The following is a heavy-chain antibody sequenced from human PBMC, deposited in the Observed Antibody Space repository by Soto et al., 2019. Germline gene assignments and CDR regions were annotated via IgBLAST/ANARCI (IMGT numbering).Heavy chain of an antibody. CDR1: AHTFTGYY. Sequence: ASVKVSCKASAHTFTGYYIHWVRQAPGQGLQWMGWINPKSGDTNYAQKFQGRVTLTRDTSITTVYMELSRLTSDDTAVYYCARDPSDMVAPIGYYYYAMDVWGQGTTVTV. V-gene: IGHV1-2*02. CDR2: INPKSGDT. CDR3: ARDPSDMVAPIGYYYYAMDV. D-gene: IGHD5-12*01. J-gene: IGHJ6*02.